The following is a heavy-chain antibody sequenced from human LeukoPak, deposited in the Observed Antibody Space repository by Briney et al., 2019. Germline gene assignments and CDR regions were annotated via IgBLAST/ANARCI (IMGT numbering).Heavy chain of an antibody. CDR3: ARAAGPLAAPDF. CDR2: IYYSGST. V-gene: IGHV4-59*01. Sequence: SETLSLTCTGSGGSISRYYWSWIRQPPGKGLEWIGYIYYSGSTNYNPSLKSRVTISVDTSKNQLSLKLSSVTAADTAVYYCARAAGPLAAPDFWGQGTPVTVSS. CDR1: GGSISRYY. J-gene: IGHJ4*02. D-gene: IGHD6-13*01.